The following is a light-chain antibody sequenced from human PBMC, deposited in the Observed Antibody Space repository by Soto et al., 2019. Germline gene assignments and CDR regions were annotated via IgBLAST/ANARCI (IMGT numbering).Light chain of an antibody. CDR2: AAS. CDR3: HQTAANPWT. Sequence: DIQMTQSPSSLSASVGDRVTITCRASQNIGVYLNWYQKKPGKAPKLLIHAASSLHSGVPSTFSGSGSGTDFALTICSLQPEDFATYYCHQTAANPWTFAQGTKVDMK. V-gene: IGKV1-39*01. J-gene: IGKJ1*01. CDR1: QNIGVY.